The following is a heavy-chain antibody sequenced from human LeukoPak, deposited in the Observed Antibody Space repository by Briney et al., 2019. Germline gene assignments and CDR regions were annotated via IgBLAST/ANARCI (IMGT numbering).Heavy chain of an antibody. J-gene: IGHJ5*02. CDR3: ARDAYTTTSNWLDP. CDR2: ITGDGSDM. V-gene: IGHV3-74*01. Sequence: PGGSLRLSCEASGFTLNKYWMHWVRQAPGKGLVWVSRITGDGSDMAYADSVKGRFTVSRDDAKNILFLQMTSLRVEDTAIYYCARDAYTTTSNWLDPWGQGTLVTVSS. D-gene: IGHD4-17*01. CDR1: GFTLNKYW.